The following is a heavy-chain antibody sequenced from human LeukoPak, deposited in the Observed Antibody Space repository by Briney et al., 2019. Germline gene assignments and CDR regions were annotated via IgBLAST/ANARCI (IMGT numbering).Heavy chain of an antibody. Sequence: QPGGSLRLSCAASGFTFSGSAMHWVRQASGKGLEWVGRIRSKVNSYATAYAASLKGRFTISRDDSKNTAYLQMNSLKTEDTAVYYCTSLNADYYGSNDAFDIWGQGTMVTVSS. J-gene: IGHJ3*02. CDR1: GFTFSGSA. D-gene: IGHD3-10*01. V-gene: IGHV3-73*01. CDR3: TSLNADYYGSNDAFDI. CDR2: IRSKVNSYAT.